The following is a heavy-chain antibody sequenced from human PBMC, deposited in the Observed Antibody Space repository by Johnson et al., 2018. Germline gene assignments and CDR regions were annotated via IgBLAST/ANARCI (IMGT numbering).Heavy chain of an antibody. J-gene: IGHJ1*01. CDR3: AKDQYDSPLRYFQH. CDR1: GFTFDDYA. CDR2: ISWNSGSI. V-gene: IGHV3-9*01. D-gene: IGHD2/OR15-2a*01. Sequence: VQLLETGGGVVQPGRSLRLSCAASGFTFDDYAMHWVRQAPGKGLEWVSGISWNSGSIGYADSVKGRFTISRDNAKNSLYLQMNSLRAEDTALYYCAKDQYDSPLRYFQHWGQGTLVTVSS.